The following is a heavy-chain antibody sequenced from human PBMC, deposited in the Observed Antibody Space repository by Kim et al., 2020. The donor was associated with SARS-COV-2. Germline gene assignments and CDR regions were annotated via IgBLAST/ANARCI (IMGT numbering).Heavy chain of an antibody. J-gene: IGHJ4*02. V-gene: IGHV3-74*01. CDR2: IVNDGTTT. CDR3: TRAPF. Sequence: GGSLRLSCAASGFSFSECWMDWVRQAPGKGPEWVARIVNDGTTTHYADSVKDRFTISSDNYKNTLYLQMTGLRADDTGVYYCTRAPFWGQGTLVTVSS. CDR1: GFSFSECW.